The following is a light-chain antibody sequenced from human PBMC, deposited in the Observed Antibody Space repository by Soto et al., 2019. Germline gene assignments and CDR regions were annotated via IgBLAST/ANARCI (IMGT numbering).Light chain of an antibody. Sequence: QSALTQPASVSGSPGQSITISCTGTSSDIGGYDYVSWYQQHPGKVPKLMIFAVSNRPSGVSYRFSGSKSGNTASLTISGLQAEDEADYYCSSYTGSSTLYVFGTGTKLTVL. CDR3: SSYTGSSTLYV. V-gene: IGLV2-14*01. CDR2: AVS. J-gene: IGLJ1*01. CDR1: SSDIGGYDY.